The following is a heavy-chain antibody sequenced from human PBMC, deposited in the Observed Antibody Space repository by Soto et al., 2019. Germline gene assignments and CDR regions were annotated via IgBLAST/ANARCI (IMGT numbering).Heavy chain of an antibody. Sequence: ESGGGVVQTGRSLRLSCAASGFTFSSYGMHWVRQAPGKGLEWVAVISYDGSNKYYADSVKGRFTISRDNSKNTLYLQMNSLRAEDTAVYYCAKEGGYYGSGSYSVGENYYGMDVWGQGTTVTVSS. CDR2: ISYDGSNK. CDR1: GFTFSSYG. D-gene: IGHD3-10*01. V-gene: IGHV3-30*18. CDR3: AKEGGYYGSGSYSVGENYYGMDV. J-gene: IGHJ6*02.